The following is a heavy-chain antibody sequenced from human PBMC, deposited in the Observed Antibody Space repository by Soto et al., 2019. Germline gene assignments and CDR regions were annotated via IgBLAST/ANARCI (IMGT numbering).Heavy chain of an antibody. CDR3: ARGDPFSSGSPGGAFDI. V-gene: IGHV1-69*13. CDR1: GGTFSSYA. Sequence: ASVKVSCKASGGTFSSYAISWVRQAPGQGLEWMGGIIPIFGTANYAQKFQGRVTITADESTSTAYMELSSLRSEDSAVYYCARGDPFSSGSPGGAFDIWGQGTMVTVSS. CDR2: IIPIFGTA. D-gene: IGHD3-22*01. J-gene: IGHJ3*02.